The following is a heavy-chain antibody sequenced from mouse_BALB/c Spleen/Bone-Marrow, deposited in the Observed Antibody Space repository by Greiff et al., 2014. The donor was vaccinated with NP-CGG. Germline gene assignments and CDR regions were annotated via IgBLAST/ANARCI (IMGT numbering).Heavy chain of an antibody. CDR3: TRHGGYYPYYYAMDY. J-gene: IGHJ4*01. CDR1: GFAFSSYD. V-gene: IGHV5-12-1*01. Sequence: VQLKESGGGLVKPGGSLKLSCAASGFAFSSYDMSWVRQTPEKRLEWVAYISHGGGTTYDSDTVKGRFTISRDNAKNTLYLQMSSLKSEDTAIYYCTRHGGYYPYYYAMDYWGQGTSVTVSS. D-gene: IGHD2-3*01. CDR2: ISHGGGTT.